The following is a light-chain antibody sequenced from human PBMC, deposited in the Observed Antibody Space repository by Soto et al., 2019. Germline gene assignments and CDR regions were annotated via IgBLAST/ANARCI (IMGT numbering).Light chain of an antibody. CDR3: SSYTSSSTLV. Sequence: QSALTQPASVSGSPGQSITISCTGTTSDVGTYDYVSWYQHQPGKAPKVMIYEVSNRPSGVSNRFSGSKSGNTASLTISGLQAEDEADYYCSSYTSSSTLVFGGGTKVTVL. J-gene: IGLJ2*01. V-gene: IGLV2-14*01. CDR1: TSDVGTYDY. CDR2: EVS.